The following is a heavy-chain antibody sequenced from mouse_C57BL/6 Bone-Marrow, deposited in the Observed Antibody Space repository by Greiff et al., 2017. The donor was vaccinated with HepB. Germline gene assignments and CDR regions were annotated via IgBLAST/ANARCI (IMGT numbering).Heavy chain of an antibody. Sequence: EVNLVESGGGLVKPGGSLKLSCAASGFTFSSYAMSWVRQTPEKRLEWVATISDGGSYTYYPDNVKGRFTISRDNAKNNLYLQMSHLKSEDTAMYYCARDPTSDYWGQGTTLTVSS. CDR2: ISDGGSYT. CDR1: GFTFSSYA. CDR3: ARDPTSDY. V-gene: IGHV5-4*01. J-gene: IGHJ2*01.